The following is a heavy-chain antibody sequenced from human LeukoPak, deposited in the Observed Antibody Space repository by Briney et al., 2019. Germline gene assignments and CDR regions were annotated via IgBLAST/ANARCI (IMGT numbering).Heavy chain of an antibody. J-gene: IGHJ6*04. Sequence: SETLSLTCTVSGGSISTYYWNWIRQPPGKGLEWIGYIYYTGSTNYNPSLKSRVTISLDTSKNQFSLRLTSVTAADTAVYYCARQVRPDVWGKGTTVTVSS. V-gene: IGHV4-59*01. CDR1: GGSISTYY. CDR2: IYYTGST. CDR3: ARQVRPDV.